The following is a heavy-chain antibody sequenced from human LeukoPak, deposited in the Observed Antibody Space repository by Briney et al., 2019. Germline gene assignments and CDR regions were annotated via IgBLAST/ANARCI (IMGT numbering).Heavy chain of an antibody. V-gene: IGHV4-39*07. J-gene: IGHJ4*02. D-gene: IGHD3-22*01. CDR2: IYYSGST. CDR1: GGSISSSSYY. CDR3: ARDLSDSSGLDY. Sequence: KPSETLSLTCTVSGGSISSSSYYWGWIRQPPGKGLEWIGSIYYSGSTYYNPSLKSRVTISVDTSKNQFSLKLSSVTAADTAVYYCARDLSDSSGLDYWGQGTLVTVSS.